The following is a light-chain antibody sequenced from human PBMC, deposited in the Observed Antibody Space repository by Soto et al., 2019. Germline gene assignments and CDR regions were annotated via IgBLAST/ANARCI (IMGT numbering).Light chain of an antibody. CDR1: RRHVGGSNH. J-gene: IGLJ1*01. CDR2: DVS. V-gene: IGLV2-14*01. Sequence: TKPSPVSWFPRPSSTIPRHRTRRHVGGSNHVSWYQQHPGKPPKLMIYDVSNRPSGVSYRFSRSKSGNTASLTISGLQAEDEADYYCISSTTSGTYVFGPGSKVTVL. CDR3: ISSTTSGTYV.